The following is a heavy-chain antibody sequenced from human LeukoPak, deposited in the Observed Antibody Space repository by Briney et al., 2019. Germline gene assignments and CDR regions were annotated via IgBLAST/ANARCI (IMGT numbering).Heavy chain of an antibody. D-gene: IGHD3-22*01. CDR2: IYTGGTT. CDR3: AGHQRDSSAYYYMDY. V-gene: IGHV3-53*01. CDR1: GFTVSSTY. J-gene: IGHJ4*02. Sequence: GGSLRLSCAASGFTVSSTYMSWVRQAPGKGLEWVSIIYTGGTTHHADSVKGRFTISRDISKNTLYLQMNSLRAEDTAVYHCAGHQRDSSAYYYMDYWGQGTLVTVSS.